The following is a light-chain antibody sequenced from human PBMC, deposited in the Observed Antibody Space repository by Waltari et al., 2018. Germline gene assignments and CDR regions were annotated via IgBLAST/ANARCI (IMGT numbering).Light chain of an antibody. J-gene: IGKJ1*01. CDR3: QHYVRLPVS. V-gene: IGKV3-20*01. Sequence: RSTLSCRASQSVSRSLAWYQQKPGQAPRLLIDGASSRATGVPDRFSGSGSGTDFSLTISRLEPEDFAVYYCQHYVRLPVSFGQGTKVEIK. CDR2: GAS. CDR1: QSVSRS.